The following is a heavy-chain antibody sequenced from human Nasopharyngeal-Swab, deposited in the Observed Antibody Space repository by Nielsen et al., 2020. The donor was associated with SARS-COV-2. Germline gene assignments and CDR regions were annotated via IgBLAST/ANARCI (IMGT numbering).Heavy chain of an antibody. Sequence: SETLSLTCTVSGGSISNYYWSWIRQPPGKGLEWIGYISNIWSTNYNPSLKSRVTMSVDTSKNQFSLELSSVTAADTAVYYCARHRFSSSWQNWFDPWGQGTLVAVSS. D-gene: IGHD6-13*01. CDR1: GGSISNYY. CDR2: ISNIWST. V-gene: IGHV4-59*08. J-gene: IGHJ5*02. CDR3: ARHRFSSSWQNWFDP.